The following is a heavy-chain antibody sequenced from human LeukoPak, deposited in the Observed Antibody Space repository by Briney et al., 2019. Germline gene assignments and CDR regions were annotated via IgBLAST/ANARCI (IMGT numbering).Heavy chain of an antibody. CDR3: ARGKYYYGSGDLDY. V-gene: IGHV4-34*01. J-gene: IGHJ4*02. CDR2: INHSGRT. D-gene: IGHD3-10*01. CDR1: GGSFSGNY. Sequence: PSETLSLTCAVYGGSFSGNYWTWIRQPPGKGLEWIGEINHSGRTNYNPSLKSRVTISVDTSKNQFSLKMNSVTAADTAVYCCARGKYYYGSGDLDYWGQGTLVTVSS.